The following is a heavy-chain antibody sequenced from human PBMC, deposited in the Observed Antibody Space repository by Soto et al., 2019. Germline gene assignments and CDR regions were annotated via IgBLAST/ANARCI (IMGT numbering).Heavy chain of an antibody. CDR3: ARDLGGPDY. CDR2: INNDGSGT. V-gene: IGHV3-74*01. J-gene: IGHJ4*02. CDR1: GFTLNNYW. D-gene: IGHD3-16*01. Sequence: GESLKISCAASGFTLNNYWMHWVREAPGKGLVWVSRINNDGSGTAYADPVKGRFTISRDNAKNTLYLQMNSLRAEDTAIYYCARDLGGPDYWGQGTLVTVSS.